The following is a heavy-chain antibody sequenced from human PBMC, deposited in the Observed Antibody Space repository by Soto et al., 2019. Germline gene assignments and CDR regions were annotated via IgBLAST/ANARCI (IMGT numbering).Heavy chain of an antibody. J-gene: IGHJ2*01. CDR1: GFTFSSYG. CDR2: IWYDGSNK. CDR3: ARDRNRDRLERRTWYFDL. D-gene: IGHD1-1*01. Sequence: QVQLVESGGGVVQPGRSLRLSCAASGFTFSSYGMHWVRQAPGKGLEWVAVIWYDGSNKYYADSVKGRFTISRDNSKNTLYLQMNSLRAEDTAVYYCARDRNRDRLERRTWYFDLWGRVTLVTVSS. V-gene: IGHV3-33*01.